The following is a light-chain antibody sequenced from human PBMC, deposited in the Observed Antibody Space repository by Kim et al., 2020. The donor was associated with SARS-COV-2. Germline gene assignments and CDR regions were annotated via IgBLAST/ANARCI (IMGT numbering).Light chain of an antibody. CDR3: AAWDDSLNGVV. J-gene: IGLJ2*01. V-gene: IGLV1-44*01. CDR1: SSNIGSNP. Sequence: ELTQPPSASGTPGQRVTISCSGSSSNIGSNPVNWYQQFPGTAPKLLIYTNNQWPSGVPDRFSGSKSGTSASLVISGLQSEDEADYYCAAWDDSLNGVVFGGGTQLTVL. CDR2: TNN.